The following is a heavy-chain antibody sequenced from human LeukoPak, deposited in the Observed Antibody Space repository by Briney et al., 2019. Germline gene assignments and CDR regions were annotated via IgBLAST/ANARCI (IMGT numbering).Heavy chain of an antibody. Sequence: GGSLRLSCAASGFTVSSNYMSWVRQAPGKGLEWVSVIYSGGSTYYADSVKGRFTISRDNSKNTLYLQMNSLRAEDTAVYYCARDPEYNSSWSADAFDIWGQGTMVTASS. V-gene: IGHV3-53*01. J-gene: IGHJ3*02. CDR3: ARDPEYNSSWSADAFDI. CDR2: IYSGGST. CDR1: GFTVSSNY. D-gene: IGHD6-13*01.